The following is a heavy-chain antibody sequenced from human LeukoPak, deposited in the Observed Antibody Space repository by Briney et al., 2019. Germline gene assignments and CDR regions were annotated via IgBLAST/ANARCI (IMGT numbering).Heavy chain of an antibody. CDR3: ASWSEVGAGDYFDY. D-gene: IGHD1-26*01. CDR2: TSYDGSNK. Sequence: GGSLRLSCAASGFSFSSYGMHWVRQAPGKGLEWVAVTSYDGSNKYYADSVKGRFTISRDNSKNTLYLQMNSLRAEDTAVYYCASWSEVGAGDYFDYWGQGTLVTVSS. J-gene: IGHJ4*02. CDR1: GFSFSSYG. V-gene: IGHV3-30*03.